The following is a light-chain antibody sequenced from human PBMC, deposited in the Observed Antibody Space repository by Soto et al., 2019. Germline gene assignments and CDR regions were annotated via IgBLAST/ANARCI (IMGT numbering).Light chain of an antibody. CDR1: SSDVGGYNF. V-gene: IGLV2-14*03. CDR3: SSYTTSTTVV. J-gene: IGLJ1*01. CDR2: EVS. Sequence: QSVLTQPASVFGSPGQSITFSCTGTSSDVGGYNFVSWYQQHPGKAPKLMIYEVSSRPSGVSNRFSGSKSGNTASLTISGLQPEDGADYYCSSYTTSTTVVFGTGTKVTV.